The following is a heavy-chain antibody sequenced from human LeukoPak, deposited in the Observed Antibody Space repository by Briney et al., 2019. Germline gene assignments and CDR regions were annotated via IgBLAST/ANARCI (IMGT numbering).Heavy chain of an antibody. D-gene: IGHD3-22*01. CDR1: GFTFSSYA. CDR2: ISYDGSNK. CDR3: ARDGDSSGLDY. J-gene: IGHJ4*02. Sequence: GGSLRLSCAASGFTFSSYAMHWVRQAPGKGLEWVAVISYDGSNKCYADSVKGRFTISRDNSKNTLYLQMNSLRAEDTAVYYCARDGDSSGLDYWGQGTLVTVSS. V-gene: IGHV3-30-3*01.